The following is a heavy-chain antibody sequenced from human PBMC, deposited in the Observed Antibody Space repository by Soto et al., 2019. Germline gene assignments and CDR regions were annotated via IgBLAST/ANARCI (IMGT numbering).Heavy chain of an antibody. CDR3: ATGRIVVVGSRAYYGMDV. CDR1: GGTLSNSA. D-gene: IGHD3-22*01. J-gene: IGHJ6*02. CDR2: IIPVFGIV. V-gene: IGHV1-69*17. Sequence: QLQLAQSGADVKKAGSSVKVSCKASGGTLSNSAFSWVRQAPGQGLEWMGGIIPVFGIVNYAQKFQDRVTITADKSTSTAYMKLGSLRSEDTAVYFCATGRIVVVGSRAYYGMDVWGQGTTVTV.